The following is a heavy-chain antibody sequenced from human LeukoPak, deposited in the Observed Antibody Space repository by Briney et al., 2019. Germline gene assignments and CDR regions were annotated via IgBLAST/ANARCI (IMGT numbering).Heavy chain of an antibody. Sequence: GGSLRLSCVGSGYTFSGYWMHWVRQVPGKGLVWVSRINSDGSTTAYADSVKGRFTISRDNAKNTLYLQMNSLRVEDTAVYYCAREGGSSEFDYWGQGTLVTVSS. D-gene: IGHD1-26*01. CDR1: GYTFSGYW. CDR2: INSDGSTT. V-gene: IGHV3-74*01. CDR3: AREGGSSEFDY. J-gene: IGHJ4*02.